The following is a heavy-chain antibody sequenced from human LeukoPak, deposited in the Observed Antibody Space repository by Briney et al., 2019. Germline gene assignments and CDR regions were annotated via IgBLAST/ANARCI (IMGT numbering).Heavy chain of an antibody. V-gene: IGHV1-18*01. J-gene: IGHJ4*02. CDR1: GYTFTSYG. D-gene: IGHD3-9*01. CDR3: ARDLAPTPSYYDILTGYTRYFDY. CDR2: ISAYNGNT. Sequence: ASVKVSCKASGYTFTSYGISWVRQAPGQGLEWMGWISAYNGNTNYAQKLQGRVTMTTDTSTSTAYMELRSLRSDDTAVYYCARDLAPTPSYYDILTGYTRYFDYWGQGTLVTVSS.